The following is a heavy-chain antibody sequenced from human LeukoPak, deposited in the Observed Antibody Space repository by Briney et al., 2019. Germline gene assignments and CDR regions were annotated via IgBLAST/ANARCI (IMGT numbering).Heavy chain of an antibody. CDR2: IPILVHGT. CDR1: GFTFSNFE. J-gene: IGHJ4*02. Sequence: GGTLRLSCTASGFTFSNFEMGWGRQAQGKGMEWESAIPILVHGTYFPHSVMGRVTISGVNSKVTLYLQLNSLRADDTAVYYCAKDARMTSGWYYFDSWVQGTLVTVSS. CDR3: AKDARMTSGWYYFDS. V-gene: IGHV3-23*01. D-gene: IGHD6-19*01.